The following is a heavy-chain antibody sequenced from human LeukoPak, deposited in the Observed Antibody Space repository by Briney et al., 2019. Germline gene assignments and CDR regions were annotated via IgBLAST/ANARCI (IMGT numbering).Heavy chain of an antibody. CDR3: ARDRLDTAMVTSYYYYGMDV. V-gene: IGHV1-46*01. Sequence: ASVKVSCTASGYTFTSYYMHWVRQAPGQGLEWMGIINPSGGSTSYAQKFQGRVTMTRDTSTSTVYMELSSLRSEDTAVYYCARDRLDTAMVTSYYYYGMDVWGQGTTVTVSS. J-gene: IGHJ6*02. D-gene: IGHD5-18*01. CDR1: GYTFTSYY. CDR2: INPSGGST.